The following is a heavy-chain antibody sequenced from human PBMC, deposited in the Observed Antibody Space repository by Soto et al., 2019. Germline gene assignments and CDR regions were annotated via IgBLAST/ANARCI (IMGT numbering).Heavy chain of an antibody. CDR2: IYYSGST. V-gene: IGHV4-39*07. Sequence: PSETLSLTCTVSGGSISSSSYYWGWIRQPPGKGLEWIGSIYYSGSTYYNPSLKSRVTISVDTSKNQFSLKLSSVTAADTAVYYCARDDYVWGSYRSHAFDIWGQGTMVTVSS. CDR3: ARDDYVWGSYRSHAFDI. J-gene: IGHJ3*02. CDR1: GGSISSSSYY. D-gene: IGHD3-16*02.